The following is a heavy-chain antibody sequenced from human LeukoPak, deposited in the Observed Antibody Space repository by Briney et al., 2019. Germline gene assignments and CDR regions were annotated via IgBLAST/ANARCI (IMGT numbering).Heavy chain of an antibody. V-gene: IGHV3-7*01. Sequence: GGSLRLSCAASGFTFSSYWMSWVRQAPGKGLEWVANIKQDGSEKYYVDSVKGRLTISRDNAKNSLYLQMNSLRAEDTAVYYCARVLGSTSYHMDVWGKGTTVTVSS. CDR2: IKQDGSEK. D-gene: IGHD2-2*01. CDR3: ARVLGSTSYHMDV. CDR1: GFTFSSYW. J-gene: IGHJ6*03.